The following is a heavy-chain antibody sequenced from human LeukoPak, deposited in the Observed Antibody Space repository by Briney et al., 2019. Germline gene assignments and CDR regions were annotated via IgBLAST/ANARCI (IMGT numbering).Heavy chain of an antibody. D-gene: IGHD3-22*01. CDR2: ISSSGSTI. Sequence: PGGSLRLSCAAPGFTFSDYYMSWIRQAPGKGLEWVSYISSSGSTIYYADSVKGRFTISRDNAKNSLYLQMNSLRSEDTAVYYCETEGYYDSSGYYTDYWGQGTLVTVSS. J-gene: IGHJ4*02. V-gene: IGHV3-11*01. CDR3: ETEGYYDSSGYYTDY. CDR1: GFTFSDYY.